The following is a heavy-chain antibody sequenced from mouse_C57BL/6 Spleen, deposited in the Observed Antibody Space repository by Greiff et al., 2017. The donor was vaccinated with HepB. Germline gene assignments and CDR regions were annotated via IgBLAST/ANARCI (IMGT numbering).Heavy chain of an antibody. CDR3: ALWLRLRRYFDY. D-gene: IGHD2-2*01. CDR1: GFNIKDYY. CDR2: IDPEDGET. V-gene: IGHV14-2*01. Sequence: VQLKESGAELVKPGASVKLSCTASGFNIKDYYMHWVKQRTEQGLEWIGRIDPEDGETKYAPKFQGKATITADTSSNTAYLQLSSLTSEDTAVYYCALWLRLRRYFDYWGQGTTLTVSS. J-gene: IGHJ2*01.